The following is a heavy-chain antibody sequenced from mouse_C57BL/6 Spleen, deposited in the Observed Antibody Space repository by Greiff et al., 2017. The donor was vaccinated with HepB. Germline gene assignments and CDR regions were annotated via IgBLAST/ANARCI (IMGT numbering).Heavy chain of an antibody. D-gene: IGHD1-1*01. CDR2: IYPRDGST. CDR1: GYTFTSYD. Sequence: VKLVESGPELVKPGASVKLSCRASGYTFTSYDINWVKQRPGQGLEWIGWIYPRDGSTKYNEKFKGKATLTVDTSSSTAYMELHSLTSEDSAVYFCARSNYYGSSYVGWFAYWGQGTLATVSA. V-gene: IGHV1-85*01. CDR3: ARSNYYGSSYVGWFAY. J-gene: IGHJ3*01.